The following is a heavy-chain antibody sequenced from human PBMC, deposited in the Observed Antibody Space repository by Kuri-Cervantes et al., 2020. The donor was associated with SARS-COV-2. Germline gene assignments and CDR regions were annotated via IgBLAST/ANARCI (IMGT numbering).Heavy chain of an antibody. CDR3: ATVSDYYDSSGYFLDFDY. V-gene: IGHV3-21*01. J-gene: IGHJ4*02. CDR1: GFTFSSYS. D-gene: IGHD3-22*01. CDR2: ISSSSSYI. Sequence: GESLKVSCADSGFTFSSYSMSWVRQAPGKGLEWVSSISSSSSYIYYADSVKGRFTISRDNAKNSLYLQMNSLRAEDTAVYYCATVSDYYDSSGYFLDFDYWGQGTLVTVSS.